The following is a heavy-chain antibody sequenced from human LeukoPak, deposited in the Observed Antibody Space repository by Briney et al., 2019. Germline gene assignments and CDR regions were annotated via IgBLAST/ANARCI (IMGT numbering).Heavy chain of an antibody. CDR1: GGSFSGYY. Sequence: PSETLSLTCAVYGGSFSGYYWSWIRQPPGKGLEWIGEINHSGSTNYNPSLKSRVTISVDTSKNQFSLKLSSVTAADTAVYYCARHGWIAAPIDHWGQGTLVTVSS. CDR2: INHSGST. CDR3: ARHGWIAAPIDH. J-gene: IGHJ4*02. V-gene: IGHV4-34*01. D-gene: IGHD6-13*01.